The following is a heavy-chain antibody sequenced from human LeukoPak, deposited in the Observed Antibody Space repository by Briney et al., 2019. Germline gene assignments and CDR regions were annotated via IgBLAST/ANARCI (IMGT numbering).Heavy chain of an antibody. Sequence: PGGSLRLSCAAAGFTFSSYAMSWVRQAPGKRLDWVSAISGSGGSTYYADSVKGRFTISRDNAKNSLYLQMNSLRAEDTAVYYFKKETAYEILTGYYLGYMDVWGKGTTVTVSS. CDR3: KKETAYEILTGYYLGYMDV. CDR1: GFTFSSYA. CDR2: ISGSGGST. J-gene: IGHJ6*03. V-gene: IGHV3-23*01. D-gene: IGHD3-9*01.